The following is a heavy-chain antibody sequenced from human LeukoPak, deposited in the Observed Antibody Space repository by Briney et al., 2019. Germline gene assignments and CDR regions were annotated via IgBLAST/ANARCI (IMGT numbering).Heavy chain of an antibody. CDR1: GGSISSYY. V-gene: IGHV4-59*01. D-gene: IGHD3-10*01. CDR3: ARAGAWQIDP. J-gene: IGHJ5*02. CDR2: VFYTGSS. Sequence: SETLSLTCTVSGGSISSYYWSWIREPPGKGLEWIGHVFYTGSSNYNPSLKTRVTISLDRSNNHFSLRLTSVTAADTAVYYCARAGAWQIDPWGQGTLVTFSS.